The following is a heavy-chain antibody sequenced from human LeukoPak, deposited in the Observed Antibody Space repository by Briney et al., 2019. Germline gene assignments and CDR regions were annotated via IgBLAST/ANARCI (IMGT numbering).Heavy chain of an antibody. J-gene: IGHJ6*03. Sequence: ASVKVSCKASGGTFSSYAISWVRQAPGQGLEWMGGIIPIFGTANYAQKFQGRVTITTDESTSTAYMELSSLRSEDTAVYYCARGRAQLRYYYYMDVWGKGTTVIVSS. CDR1: GGTFSSYA. CDR3: ARGRAQLRYYYYMDV. D-gene: IGHD5-12*01. V-gene: IGHV1-69*05. CDR2: IIPIFGTA.